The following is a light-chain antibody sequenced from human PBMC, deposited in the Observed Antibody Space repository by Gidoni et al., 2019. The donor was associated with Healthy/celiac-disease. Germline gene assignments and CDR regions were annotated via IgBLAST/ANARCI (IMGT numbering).Light chain of an antibody. CDR2: WAS. CDR3: QQYYSTLFT. J-gene: IGKJ3*01. Sequence: DIVMTQSPDYLAVSLGERATINCKSSQSVLYSSNHQNYLAWYQQKPGQPPKLLIYWASTRESGVPDRFSGSGSETDFTLTISSLQAEAVAVYYYQQYYSTLFTFGPGTKVEIK. V-gene: IGKV4-1*01. CDR1: QSVLYSSNHQNY.